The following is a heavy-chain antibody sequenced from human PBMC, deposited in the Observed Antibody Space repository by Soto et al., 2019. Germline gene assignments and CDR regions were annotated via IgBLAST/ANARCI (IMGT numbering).Heavy chain of an antibody. Sequence: QVHLVQSGTEVKKPGSSVKVSCKASGGTFSSSGFSWVRQAPGQGLEWMGMIVPSLDTTNYAQKFQARVTITAEEVTSTAYMELRSLRSEDTAVYYCARWPQPRYTADPYAVDVWGQGTMVIVSS. D-gene: IGHD3-16*02. CDR1: GGTFSSSG. CDR2: IVPSLDTT. V-gene: IGHV1-69*11. CDR3: ARWPQPRYTADPYAVDV. J-gene: IGHJ6*02.